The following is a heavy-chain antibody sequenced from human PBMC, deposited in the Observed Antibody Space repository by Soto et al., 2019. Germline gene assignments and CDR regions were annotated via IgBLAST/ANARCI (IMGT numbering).Heavy chain of an antibody. CDR2: IIPIFGTA. CDR3: VTARRFDSSGYYYYYGMDV. CDR1: GGTFSSYA. V-gene: IGHV1-69*06. D-gene: IGHD3-22*01. Sequence: GASVKVSCKASGGTFSSYAISWVRQAPGQGLEWMGGIIPIFGTANYAQKFQSRVTITADKSTSTAYMELSSLRSEDTAVYYCVTARRFDSSGYYYYYGMDVWGQGTTVTVSS. J-gene: IGHJ6*02.